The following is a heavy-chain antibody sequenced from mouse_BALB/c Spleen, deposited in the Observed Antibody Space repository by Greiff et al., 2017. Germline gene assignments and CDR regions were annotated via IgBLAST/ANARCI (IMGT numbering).Heavy chain of an antibody. J-gene: IGHJ4*01. CDR3: ARSYYDYDDGYAMDY. D-gene: IGHD2-4*01. Sequence: EVNVVESGGDLVKPGGSLKLSCAASGFTFSSYGMSWVRQTPDKRLEWVATISSGGSYTYYPDSVKGRFTISRDNAKNTLYLQMSSLKSEDTAMYYCARSYYDYDDGYAMDYWGQGTSVTVSS. V-gene: IGHV5-6*01. CDR1: GFTFSSYG. CDR2: ISSGGSYT.